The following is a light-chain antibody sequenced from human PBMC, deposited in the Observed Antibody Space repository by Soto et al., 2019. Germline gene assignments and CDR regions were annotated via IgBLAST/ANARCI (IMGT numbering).Light chain of an antibody. CDR1: SSNIGSNT. V-gene: IGLV1-44*01. CDR3: AAWDDSLNGVV. Sequence: QSVLTQPPSASGTPGQRVTISCSGSSSNIGSNTVNWYQQLPGTAPKLLIYSNNQRPSGLPDRFSGSKSGTSASLAISGPQSEDEADFYCAAWDDSLNGVVFGGGTQLTVL. CDR2: SNN. J-gene: IGLJ2*01.